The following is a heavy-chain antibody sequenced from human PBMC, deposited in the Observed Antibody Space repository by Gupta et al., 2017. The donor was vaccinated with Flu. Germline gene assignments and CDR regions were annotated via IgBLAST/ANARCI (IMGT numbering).Heavy chain of an antibody. D-gene: IGHD6-19*01. J-gene: IGHJ4*02. CDR2: ISHTGST. Sequence: QVRLEESGPGLVKPSETLSLTCPVTSYSITNGFSWGWIRQPPGKGREWIGTISHTGSTYYNPSLKSRLTISVDTSRNEFSLKLYSVAGADTAIYEWARGGRMSVAASYFDYWSQGTRVTVST. V-gene: IGHV4-38-2*02. CDR3: ARGGRMSVAASYFDY. CDR1: SYSITNGFS.